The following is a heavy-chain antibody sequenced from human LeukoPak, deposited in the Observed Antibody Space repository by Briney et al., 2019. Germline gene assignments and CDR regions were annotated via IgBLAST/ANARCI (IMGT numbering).Heavy chain of an antibody. Sequence: SETLSLTCGVSGTSFSSYYWSWIRQTPGKGLEWIGEVNHSGYTNMNPSLKSRVTISVDTSKNKFSLMLTSVTAADTAVYFCARMTTGHDYSGQGTLVTVSS. V-gene: IGHV4-34*01. D-gene: IGHD4-17*01. CDR2: VNHSGYT. CDR1: GTSFSSYY. J-gene: IGHJ4*02. CDR3: ARMTTGHDY.